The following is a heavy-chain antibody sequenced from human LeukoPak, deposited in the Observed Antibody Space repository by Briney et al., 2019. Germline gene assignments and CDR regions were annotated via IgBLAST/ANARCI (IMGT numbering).Heavy chain of an antibody. J-gene: IGHJ6*02. CDR3: ARSDKYYYGMDV. Sequence: KSSETLSLTCAVYGGSFSGYYWSWIRQPPGKRLEWIGYIYYSGSTNYNPSLKSRVTISVDTSKNQFSLKLSSVTAADTAVYYCARSDKYYYGMDVWGQGTTVTVSS. V-gene: IGHV4-59*08. CDR2: IYYSGST. CDR1: GGSFSGYY.